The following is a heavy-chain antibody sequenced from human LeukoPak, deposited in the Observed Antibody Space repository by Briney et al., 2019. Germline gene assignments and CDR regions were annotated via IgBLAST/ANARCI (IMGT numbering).Heavy chain of an antibody. CDR1: GYTFTSYY. D-gene: IGHD5-18*01. CDR2: INPSGGST. CDR3: ARYSYGYKAFDY. Sequence: GASVKVSCKASGYTFTSYYMHWVRQAPGQGLEWMGIINPSGGSTSYAQKFQGRVTMTRDTSTSTVYMELGSLRSEDTAVYYCARYSYGYKAFDYWGQGTLVTVSS. V-gene: IGHV1-46*01. J-gene: IGHJ4*02.